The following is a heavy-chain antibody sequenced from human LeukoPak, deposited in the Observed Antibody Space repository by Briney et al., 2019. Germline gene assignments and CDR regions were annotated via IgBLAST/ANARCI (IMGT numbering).Heavy chain of an antibody. CDR3: ARGGIAAAGY. Sequence: GGSLRLSCAASGFTFCSYAMHWVRQAPGKGLEWVAVISYDGSNKYYADSVKGRFTISRDNSKNTLYLQMNSLRAEDTAVYYCARGGIAAAGYWGQGTLVTVSS. D-gene: IGHD6-13*01. J-gene: IGHJ4*02. V-gene: IGHV3-30-3*01. CDR1: GFTFCSYA. CDR2: ISYDGSNK.